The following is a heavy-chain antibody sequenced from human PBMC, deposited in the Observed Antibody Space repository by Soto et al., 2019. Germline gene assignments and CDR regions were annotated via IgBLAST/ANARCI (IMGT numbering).Heavy chain of an antibody. Sequence: PSEILSLICTVSGGSISSYYWSWIRQPPGKGLEWIGEIYHSGSTHYNPSLKSRVTISVDKSKNQFSLNLSSVTAADTAVYYCARFGGGMDVWGQGTTVTVS. CDR3: ARFGGGMDV. D-gene: IGHD3-10*01. J-gene: IGHJ6*02. CDR1: GGSISSYY. CDR2: IYHSGST. V-gene: IGHV4-59*12.